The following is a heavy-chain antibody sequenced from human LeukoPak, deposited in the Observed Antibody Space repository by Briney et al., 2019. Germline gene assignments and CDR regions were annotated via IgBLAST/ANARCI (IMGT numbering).Heavy chain of an antibody. V-gene: IGHV3-21*06. J-gene: IGHJ4*02. CDR2: ISSSSSYI. Sequence: GGSLRLSCAASGFTFSSYNMNWVRQAPGRGLEWVSSISSSSSYIYYADSVKGRFTISRDNAKNSLYLQMNSLRAEDTAVYYCARDGGAAAGYWGQGTLVTVSS. CDR1: GFTFSSYN. D-gene: IGHD6-13*01. CDR3: ARDGGAAAGY.